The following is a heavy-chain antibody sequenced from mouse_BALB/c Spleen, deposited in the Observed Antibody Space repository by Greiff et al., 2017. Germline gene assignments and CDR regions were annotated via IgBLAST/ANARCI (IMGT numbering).Heavy chain of an antibody. J-gene: IGHJ4*01. V-gene: IGHV2-4-1*01. CDR3: ARKGGYGNYEGYAMDY. CDR1: GFSLTSYG. D-gene: IGHD2-10*02. CDR2: IWSGGST. Sequence: VQLKESGPGLVQPSQSLSITCTVSGFSLTSYGVHWVRQSPGKGLEWLGVIWSGGSTDYNAAFISRLSISKDNSKSQVFFKMNSLQADDTAIYYCARKGGYGNYEGYAMDYWGQGTSVTVSS.